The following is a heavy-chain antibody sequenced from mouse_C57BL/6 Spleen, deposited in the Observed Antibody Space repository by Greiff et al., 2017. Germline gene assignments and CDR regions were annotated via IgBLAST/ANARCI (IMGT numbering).Heavy chain of an antibody. CDR1: GFTFSDYG. Sequence: EVKVVESGGGLVKPGGSLKLSCAASGFTFSDYGMHWVRQAPEKGLEWVAYISSGSSTIYYADTVKGRFTISRDNAKNTLFLQMTSLRSEDTAMYYCARALLTSWDFDVWGTGTTVTVSS. D-gene: IGHD1-3*01. CDR2: ISSGSSTI. J-gene: IGHJ1*03. V-gene: IGHV5-17*01. CDR3: ARALLTSWDFDV.